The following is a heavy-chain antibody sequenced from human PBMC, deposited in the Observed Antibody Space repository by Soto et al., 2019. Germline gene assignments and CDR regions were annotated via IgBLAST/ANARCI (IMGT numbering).Heavy chain of an antibody. J-gene: IGHJ6*03. D-gene: IGHD5-12*01. Sequence: GGSLRLSCAASGFTFSNYGMHWVRQAPGKGLEWVAVISYDGSNQYYADSVQGRFTISRDNSKNTLYLQMNSLRAEDTAVYNCAKGNSGYAPYYYMDVWGKGTTVTVSS. CDR2: ISYDGSNQ. CDR1: GFTFSNYG. CDR3: AKGNSGYAPYYYMDV. V-gene: IGHV3-30*18.